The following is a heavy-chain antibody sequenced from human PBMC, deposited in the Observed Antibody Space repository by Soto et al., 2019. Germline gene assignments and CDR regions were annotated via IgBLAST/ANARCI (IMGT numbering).Heavy chain of an antibody. V-gene: IGHV2-70*11. D-gene: IGHD6-19*01. CDR3: ARISRDKYTSGWYYFDY. Sequence: GSGPTLVNPTQTLTLTCTFSGFSLSTREMCVSWIRQPPGKALEWLARIDWDDEKHYSTSLKTRLTISKDTSKNQVVLTMTKMDPVDTATYYCARISRDKYTSGWYYFDYWGQGTLVTVSS. CDR2: IDWDDEK. J-gene: IGHJ4*02. CDR1: GFSLSTREMC.